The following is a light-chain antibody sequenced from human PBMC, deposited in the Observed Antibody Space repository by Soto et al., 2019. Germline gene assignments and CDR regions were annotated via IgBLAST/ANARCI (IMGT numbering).Light chain of an antibody. Sequence: QSVLTQPPSVSGAPGQSVTISCTGSTSNIGAAMDVHWYQQFPGMAPKLLIYGDNNRPSGVPDRFSGARSGTSASLAIAGLQTDDEAVYYCQSYDNSLSGHVVFGGGTKGTVL. CDR2: GDN. CDR1: TSNIGAAMD. CDR3: QSYDNSLSGHVV. V-gene: IGLV1-40*01. J-gene: IGLJ2*01.